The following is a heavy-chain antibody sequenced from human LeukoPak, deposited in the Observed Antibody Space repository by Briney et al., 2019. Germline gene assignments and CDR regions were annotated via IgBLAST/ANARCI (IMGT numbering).Heavy chain of an antibody. D-gene: IGHD4-11*01. Sequence: SETLSLTCTVSGGSISSYYWSWIRQPPGKGLEWIGGINHSGSTNYNPSLKSRVTISVDTSKNQFSLKLSSVTAADTAVYYCARGRLNWFDPWGQGTLVTVSS. J-gene: IGHJ5*02. CDR2: INHSGST. V-gene: IGHV4-34*01. CDR3: ARGRLNWFDP. CDR1: GGSISSYY.